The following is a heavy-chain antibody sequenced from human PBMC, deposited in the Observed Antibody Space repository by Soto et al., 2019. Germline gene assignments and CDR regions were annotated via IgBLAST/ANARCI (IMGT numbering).Heavy chain of an antibody. Sequence: SETLSLTCAVYGGSFSGYYWSWIRQPPGKGLEWIGEINHSGSTNYNPSLKSRVTISVDTSKNQFSLKLSSVTAADTAVYYCARVPIYYYYGMDVWGQGTTVTV. V-gene: IGHV4-34*01. CDR3: ARVPIYYYYGMDV. CDR2: INHSGST. J-gene: IGHJ6*02. CDR1: GGSFSGYY.